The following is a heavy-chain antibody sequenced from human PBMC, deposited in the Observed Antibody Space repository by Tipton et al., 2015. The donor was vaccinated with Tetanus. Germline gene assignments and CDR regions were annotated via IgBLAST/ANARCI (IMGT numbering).Heavy chain of an antibody. Sequence: TLSLTCSVSNGSLTVGGYYWSWIRQHPGKGPEWLGSIFFIGTTYYNPSLQSRISISADTSKNQFSLMLTSVTAADPAVYYCARGQAGGSCGGSVDYWGQGVVAPVSS. J-gene: IGHJ4*02. CDR1: NGSLTVGGYY. CDR2: IFFIGTT. V-gene: IGHV4-31*03. D-gene: IGHD1-26*01. CDR3: ARGQAGGSCGGSVDY.